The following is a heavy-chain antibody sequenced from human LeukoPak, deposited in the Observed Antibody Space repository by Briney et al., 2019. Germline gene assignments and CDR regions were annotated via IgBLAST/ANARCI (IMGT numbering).Heavy chain of an antibody. D-gene: IGHD2-2*01. CDR2: ISSDSNYI. J-gene: IGHJ3*02. CDR1: GFTFSSYS. Sequence: GGSLRLSCAASGFTFSSYSMNWVRQAPGKGLEWVSSISSDSNYIFYADSVQGRFTISRDNAENSLFLQMNSLRAEDTAVYYCASRYCTSTNCYALDIWGQGTMVTVSS. V-gene: IGHV3-21*01. CDR3: ASRYCTSTNCYALDI.